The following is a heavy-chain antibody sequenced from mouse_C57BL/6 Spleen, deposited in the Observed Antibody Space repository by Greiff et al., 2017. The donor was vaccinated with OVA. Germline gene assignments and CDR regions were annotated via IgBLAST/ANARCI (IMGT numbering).Heavy chain of an antibody. J-gene: IGHJ2*01. Sequence: QVHVKQSGPELVKPGASVKISCKASGYAFSSSWMNWVKQRPGKGLEWIGRIYPGDGDTNYNGKFKGKATLTADKSSSTAYMQLSSLTSEDSAVYFCARCFLYYGSSSYYFDYWGQGTTLTVSS. D-gene: IGHD1-1*01. CDR3: ARCFLYYGSSSYYFDY. CDR2: IYPGDGDT. CDR1: GYAFSSSW. V-gene: IGHV1-82*01.